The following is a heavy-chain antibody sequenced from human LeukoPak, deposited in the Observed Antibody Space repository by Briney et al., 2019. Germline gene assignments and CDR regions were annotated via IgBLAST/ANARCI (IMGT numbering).Heavy chain of an antibody. V-gene: IGHV4-4*07. J-gene: IGHJ4*02. CDR2: IHAGGST. CDR3: ARDRSSGWSFDY. CDR1: GGSISSYY. Sequence: PSETLSLTCTVSGGSISSYYWSWIRQAAGKGLEWIGRIHAGGSTNYNPSLKSRVTLSVDTSKNQFSLRLNSLTAADTAVYYCARDRSSGWSFDYWGQGILVTVSS. D-gene: IGHD6-19*01.